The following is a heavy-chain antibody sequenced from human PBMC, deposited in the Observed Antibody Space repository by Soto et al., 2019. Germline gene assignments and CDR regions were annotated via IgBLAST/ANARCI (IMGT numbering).Heavy chain of an antibody. CDR2: ISSSSSYI. J-gene: IGHJ5*02. V-gene: IGHV3-21*01. CDR1: GFTFSSYS. D-gene: IGHD3-3*01. CDR3: ARGLRFLEWLSSSNWFDP. Sequence: GESLKISCAASGFTFSSYSMNWVRQAPGKGLEWVSSISSSSSYIYYADSVKGRFTISRDNAKNSLYLQMNSLRAEDTAVYYCARGLRFLEWLSSSNWFDPWGQGTLVTVSS.